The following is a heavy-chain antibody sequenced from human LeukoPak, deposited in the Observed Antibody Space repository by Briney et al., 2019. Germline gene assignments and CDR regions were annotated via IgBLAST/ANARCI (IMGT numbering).Heavy chain of an antibody. V-gene: IGHV1-2*02. CDR1: GYTFTGYY. Sequence: ASVKVSCKASGYTFTGYYIHWVRQAPGQGLEWMGWIKPNSGGTNYAQKSQGRVTMTRDTSISTAYMELSRLRSDDTAVYYCARALKWELLIDYYYMDVWGKGTTVTISS. CDR3: ARALKWELLIDYYYMDV. J-gene: IGHJ6*03. D-gene: IGHD1-26*01. CDR2: IKPNSGGT.